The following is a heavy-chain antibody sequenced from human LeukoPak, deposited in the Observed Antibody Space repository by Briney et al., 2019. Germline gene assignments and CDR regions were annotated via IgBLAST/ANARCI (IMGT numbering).Heavy chain of an antibody. J-gene: IGHJ4*02. CDR1: GFTFSSDV. CDR3: AGSIGLLATTH. D-gene: IGHD1-26*01. V-gene: IGHV3-23*01. Sequence: SGGSLRLSCAASGFTFSSDVMSWVRQAPGKGLEWVSAISGSGGSTYYADSVKGRFTISRDNSKKTLYLQMNSLRVEDTAVYYCAGSIGLLATTHWGQGTLVTVSS. CDR2: ISGSGGST.